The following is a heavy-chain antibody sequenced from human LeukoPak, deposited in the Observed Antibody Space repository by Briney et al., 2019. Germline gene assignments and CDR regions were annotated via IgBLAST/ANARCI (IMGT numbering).Heavy chain of an antibody. Sequence: ASVKVSCKASGYTFTSYDINWVRQAPGQGLEWMGIINPSGGSTSYAQKFQGRVTMTRDMSTSTVYMELSSLRSEDTAVYYCARDLNDSSGYYWVFDYWGQGTLVTVSS. CDR2: INPSGGST. V-gene: IGHV1-46*01. J-gene: IGHJ4*02. CDR1: GYTFTSYD. CDR3: ARDLNDSSGYYWVFDY. D-gene: IGHD3-22*01.